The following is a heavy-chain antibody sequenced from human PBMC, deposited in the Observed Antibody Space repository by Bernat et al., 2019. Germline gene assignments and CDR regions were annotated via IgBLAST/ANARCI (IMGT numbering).Heavy chain of an antibody. CDR3: VGVGANSV. CDR1: GFTVSNNH. J-gene: IGHJ4*02. Sequence: EVQLVESGGDLVQPGGSLRLSCAISGFTVSNNHVTWVRQAPGKGLEWVSLIYDGGSTIYADSVKGRFTIARDNSKNIVYLHMNSVTAADTAVYYCVGVGANSVWGQGTLVTVSS. D-gene: IGHD2-15*01. CDR2: IYDGGST. V-gene: IGHV3-66*01.